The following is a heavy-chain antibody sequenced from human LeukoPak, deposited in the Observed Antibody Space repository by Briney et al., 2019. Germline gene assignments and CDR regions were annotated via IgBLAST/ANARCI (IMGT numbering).Heavy chain of an antibody. CDR1: GGSISSHY. CDR3: ARERYYYDSSGYYSTLVDYFDY. CDR2: IYYSGST. J-gene: IGHJ4*02. Sequence: SETLSLTCTVSGGSISSHYWSWIRQPPGKGLEWIGYIYYSGSTNYNPSLKSRVTISVDTSKHQFYLKLSSVTAADTAVYYCARERYYYDSSGYYSTLVDYFDYWGQGTLVTVSS. V-gene: IGHV4-59*11. D-gene: IGHD3-22*01.